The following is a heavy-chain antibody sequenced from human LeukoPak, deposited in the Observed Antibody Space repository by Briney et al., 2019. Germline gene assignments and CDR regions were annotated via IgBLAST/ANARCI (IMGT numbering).Heavy chain of an antibody. CDR2: INHSGST. CDR1: GGSFSGYY. J-gene: IGHJ5*02. Sequence: SETLSLTCAVYGGSFSGYYWSWIRQPPGKGLEWIGEINHSGSTNYNPSLKSRVTISGDTSKNQFARKLSSVTAADTAVYYCARRGYDILTGYYWFDPWGQGTLVTVSS. CDR3: ARRGYDILTGYYWFDP. V-gene: IGHV4-34*01. D-gene: IGHD3-9*01.